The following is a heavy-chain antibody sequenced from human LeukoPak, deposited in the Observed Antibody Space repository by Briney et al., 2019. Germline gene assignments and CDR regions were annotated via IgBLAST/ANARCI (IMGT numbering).Heavy chain of an antibody. CDR3: AKDLSHYDFWSGYYSIYYYYGMDV. Sequence: PGGSLRLSCAASGFTFSSYAMSWVRQAPGKGLEWVAVISYDGSNKYYADSVKGRFTISRDNSKNTLYLQMNSLRAEDTAVYYCAKDLSHYDFWSGYYSIYYYYGMDVWGQGTTVTVSS. CDR1: GFTFSSYA. D-gene: IGHD3-3*01. J-gene: IGHJ6*02. V-gene: IGHV3-30*18. CDR2: ISYDGSNK.